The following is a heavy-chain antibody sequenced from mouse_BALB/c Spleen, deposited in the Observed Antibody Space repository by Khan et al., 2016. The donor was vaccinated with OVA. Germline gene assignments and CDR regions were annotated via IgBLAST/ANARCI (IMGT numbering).Heavy chain of an antibody. CDR2: INPYTGEP. J-gene: IGHJ2*01. V-gene: IGHV9-3-1*01. CDR3: ARFHGGY. CDR1: GYTFTDYV. Sequence: QIQLVQSGPELKKPGETVKISCKASGYTFTDYVMNWVKQAPGKGLRWMGWINPYTGEPTYADDFQGRFALSLDTSASTAYLQINNLKNEDTATYFCARFHGGYWGQGTTLTVSS.